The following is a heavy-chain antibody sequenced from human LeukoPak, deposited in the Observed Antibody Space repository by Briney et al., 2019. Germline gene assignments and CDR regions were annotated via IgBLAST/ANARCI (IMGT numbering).Heavy chain of an antibody. CDR2: IYYSGST. CDR1: GGSISSSSYY. J-gene: IGHJ3*02. V-gene: IGHV4-39*01. CDR3: ARHSTTVVTFDAFDI. D-gene: IGHD4-23*01. Sequence: SETLSLTCTVSGGSISSSSYYWGWIRQPPGKGLEWIGSIYYSGSTYYNPSLKSRVTISVDTSKNQFSLKLSSVTAADTAVYYCARHSTTVVTFDAFDIWGQGTMVTVSS.